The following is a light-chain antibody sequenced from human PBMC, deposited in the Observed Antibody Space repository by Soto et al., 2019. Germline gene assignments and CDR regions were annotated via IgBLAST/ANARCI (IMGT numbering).Light chain of an antibody. CDR3: QQYGGLPRT. CDR2: AAS. J-gene: IGKJ1*01. Sequence: EVVLTQSPGTLSLSPGERATLSCRASQSVSSNYLAWYQQKLGQAPRLLIFAASSRATGIPDRFSGSGPGTDFTLTISRLEPEDFAVYYCQQYGGLPRTFGPGTKVPIK. V-gene: IGKV3-20*01. CDR1: QSVSSNY.